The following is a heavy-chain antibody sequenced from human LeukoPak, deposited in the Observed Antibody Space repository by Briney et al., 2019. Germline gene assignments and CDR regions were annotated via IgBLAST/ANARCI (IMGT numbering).Heavy chain of an antibody. V-gene: IGHV3-11*01. CDR2: ISSSGSTI. D-gene: IGHD5-24*01. J-gene: IGHJ4*02. CDR3: ARDREMATHYFDY. CDR1: GFTFSDYY. Sequence: GGSLRLSCAASGFTFSDYYMSWIRQAPGKGLEWVSYISSSGSTIYYADSVKGRFTISRDNAKNSLYLQMNSLRAEDTVVYYCARDREMATHYFDYWGQGTLVTVSS.